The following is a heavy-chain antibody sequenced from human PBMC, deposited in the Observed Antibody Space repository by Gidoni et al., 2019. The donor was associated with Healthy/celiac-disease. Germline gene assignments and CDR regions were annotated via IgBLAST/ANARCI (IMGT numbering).Heavy chain of an antibody. CDR2: SYYSGGT. J-gene: IGHJ3*02. D-gene: IGHD4-17*01. CDR1: GGSISSGGYY. Sequence: QVQLQESCPGLVKPSQPLSLTCTVSGGSISSGGYYWSWIRQHLGKGLEWIGYSYYSGGTYYNPSLKSRVTISGDTSKNQFSLKLSSVTAADTAVYYCAGGDYVPAFDIWGQGTMVTVSA. V-gene: IGHV4-31*03. CDR3: AGGDYVPAFDI.